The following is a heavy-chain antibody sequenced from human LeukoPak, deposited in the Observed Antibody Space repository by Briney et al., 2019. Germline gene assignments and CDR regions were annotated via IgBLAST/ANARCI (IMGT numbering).Heavy chain of an antibody. J-gene: IGHJ4*02. CDR2: ISSSSSYI. D-gene: IGHD4-17*01. V-gene: IGHV3-21*01. Sequence: GGSLRLSCAASGFTFSSYSMNWVRQAPGKGLEWVSYISSSSSYIYYADSVKGRFTISRDNARNSLYLQINSLRAEDTAVYYCARDNGDYVWSGCWTHWGQGTLVTVSS. CDR1: GFTFSSYS. CDR3: ARDNGDYVWSGCWTH.